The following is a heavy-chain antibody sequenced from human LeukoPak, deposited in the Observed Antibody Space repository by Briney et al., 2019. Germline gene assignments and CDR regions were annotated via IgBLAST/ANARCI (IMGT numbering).Heavy chain of an antibody. D-gene: IGHD3-3*01. V-gene: IGHV4-39*01. Sequence: SETLSLTCTVSGGSISSSSYYWGWIRQPPGKGLEWIGSIYYSGSTYYNPSLKSRVTISVDTSKNQFSLKLSSVTAADTAVYYCARPVYDFWSGYYDGDDNWGQGTLVTVSS. J-gene: IGHJ4*02. CDR2: IYYSGST. CDR1: GGSISSSSYY. CDR3: ARPVYDFWSGYYDGDDN.